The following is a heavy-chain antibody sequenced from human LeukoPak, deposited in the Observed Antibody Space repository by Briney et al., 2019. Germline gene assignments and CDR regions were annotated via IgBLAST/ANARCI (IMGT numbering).Heavy chain of an antibody. CDR2: INHSGIT. CDR1: VGSFSGYY. V-gene: IGHV4-34*01. J-gene: IGHJ3*02. D-gene: IGHD5-24*01. Sequence: SETLSLTCAVYVGSFSGYYWSCIRQPPGKRLECIGEINHSGITNYTPSLTSRVTISVDTSKTQFSLKLRSVTAADTDVYYCARGGWLQLGVFDIWGQGTMVTVSS. CDR3: ARGGWLQLGVFDI.